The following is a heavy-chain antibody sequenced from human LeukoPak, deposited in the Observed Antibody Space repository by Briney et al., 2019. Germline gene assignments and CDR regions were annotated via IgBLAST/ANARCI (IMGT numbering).Heavy chain of an antibody. Sequence: GGSLRLSCAASGFTFSNYSMNWARQAPGKGLEWVSSISSRSSYIYYPDSVKGRFPNPRHNADNPLLPQVNSLRAEDTAVYYCARPELPGWSVLFDFWGQGTLVTVSS. J-gene: IGHJ4*02. CDR3: ARPELPGWSVLFDF. CDR1: GFTFSNYS. V-gene: IGHV3-21*01. CDR2: ISSRSSYI. D-gene: IGHD2-15*01.